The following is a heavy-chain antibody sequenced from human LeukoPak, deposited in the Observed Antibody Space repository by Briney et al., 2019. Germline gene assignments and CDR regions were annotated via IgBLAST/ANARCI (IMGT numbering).Heavy chain of an antibody. J-gene: IGHJ3*02. CDR2: ISSSSSYT. Sequence: GGSLRLSGAASKIALRAYDMGWSAQAPGKGLEWVSYISSSSSYTNYADSVKGRFTISRDNAKNSLYLQMNSLRAEDTAVYYCARNQLWVAYAFDIWGQGTMVTVSS. CDR1: KIALRAYD. D-gene: IGHD2-2*01. V-gene: IGHV3-11*03. CDR3: ARNQLWVAYAFDI.